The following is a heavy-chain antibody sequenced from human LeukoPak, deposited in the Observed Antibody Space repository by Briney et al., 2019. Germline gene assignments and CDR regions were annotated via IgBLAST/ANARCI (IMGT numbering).Heavy chain of an antibody. V-gene: IGHV3-30*18. J-gene: IGHJ4*02. D-gene: IGHD2-2*01. Sequence: GGSLRLSCAASGFTFSSYGMHWVRQAPGTGLEWVAVISYDGSNKYYADSVKGRFTISRDNSKNTLYLQMNSLRAEDTAVYYCAKESWAVVPAYFDYWGQGTLVTVSS. CDR2: ISYDGSNK. CDR1: GFTFSSYG. CDR3: AKESWAVVPAYFDY.